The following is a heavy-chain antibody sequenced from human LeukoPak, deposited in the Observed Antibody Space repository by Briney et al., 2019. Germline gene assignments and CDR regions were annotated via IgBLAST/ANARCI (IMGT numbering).Heavy chain of an antibody. CDR2: IYYNGST. D-gene: IGHD3-16*02. V-gene: IGHV4-59*01. CDR3: ARGPTFGGVIALYYYYYGMDV. CDR1: GGSISSYY. Sequence: SETLSLTCTVSGGSISSYYWSWIRQPPGKGLEWIGYIYYNGSTNYNPSLKSRVTISVDTSKNQFSLKLSSVTAADTAVYYCARGPTFGGVIALYYYYYGMDVWGQGTTVTVSS. J-gene: IGHJ6*01.